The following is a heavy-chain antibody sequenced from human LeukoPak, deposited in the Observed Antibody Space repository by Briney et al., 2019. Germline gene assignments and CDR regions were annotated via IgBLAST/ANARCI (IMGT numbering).Heavy chain of an antibody. V-gene: IGHV3-74*01. J-gene: IGHJ4*02. D-gene: IGHD4-11*01. CDR1: GFTFSSYW. Sequence: GGSLRLSCAASGFTFSSYWMHWVRQAPGKGLVWVSRINSDGSTTSYADSVKGRFTISRDNAKNTLYLQMNSLRAEDTAVYYCARDYSNYELDYWGQGTLVTVSS. CDR2: INSDGSTT. CDR3: ARDYSNYELDY.